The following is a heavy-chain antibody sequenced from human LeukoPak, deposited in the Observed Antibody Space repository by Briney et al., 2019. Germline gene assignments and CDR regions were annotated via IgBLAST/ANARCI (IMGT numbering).Heavy chain of an antibody. CDR1: GYTFDSCG. D-gene: IGHD1-7*01. Sequence: ASVKVSCKASGYTFDSCGITWVRQAPGQGLEWVGWISPYTAKTDYGQKFQGRVTMTTDTSTSTAYMELTSLRSDDTAVYYCAGDEPRITGATDSWGQGTLVTVSS. V-gene: IGHV1-18*01. J-gene: IGHJ4*02. CDR2: ISPYTAKT. CDR3: AGDEPRITGATDS.